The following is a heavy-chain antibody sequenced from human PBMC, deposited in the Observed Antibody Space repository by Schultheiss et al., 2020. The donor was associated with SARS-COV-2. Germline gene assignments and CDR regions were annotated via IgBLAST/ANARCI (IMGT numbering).Heavy chain of an antibody. D-gene: IGHD6-13*01. V-gene: IGHV4-61*02. CDR3: ARSVGSSWYDFDY. CDR2: IYTSGST. J-gene: IGHJ4*02. Sequence: LRLSCTVSGGSISSGSYYWSWIRQPAGKGLEWIGRIYTSGSTNCNPSLKSRVTISVDTSKNQFSLKLSSVTAADTAVYYCARSVGSSWYDFDYWGQGTLVTVSS. CDR1: GGSISSGSYY.